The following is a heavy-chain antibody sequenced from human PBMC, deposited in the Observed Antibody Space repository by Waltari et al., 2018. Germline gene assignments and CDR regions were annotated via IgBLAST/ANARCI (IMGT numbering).Heavy chain of an antibody. J-gene: IGHJ6*01. CDR2: WYRSGST. V-gene: IGHV4-38-2*01. Sequence: VHLQESGPGLVKPSETLSLTCGVSDYSLSSGYLCGWLRQPPGKGLEWIGSWYRSGSTYYNPSLQSRVTISADTSKNQLSLNLTSVTAADTAVYYCARVSSSWYLGDYFYYGVDVWGQGATVTVSS. CDR1: DYSLSSGYL. D-gene: IGHD6-13*01. CDR3: ARVSSSWYLGDYFYYGVDV.